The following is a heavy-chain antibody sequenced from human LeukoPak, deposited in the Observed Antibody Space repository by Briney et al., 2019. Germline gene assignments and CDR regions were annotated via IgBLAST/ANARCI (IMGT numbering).Heavy chain of an antibody. Sequence: PGGSLRLSCAASRFTLSAYSMSWVRQAPGKGLEWVSAISGSGGNTYYADSVKGRFTISRDNSKNTLYLQMNSLRAEDTAAYYCARGGILYGMDVWGQGTTVTVSS. D-gene: IGHD6-13*01. CDR3: ARGGILYGMDV. CDR1: RFTLSAYS. V-gene: IGHV3-23*01. J-gene: IGHJ6*02. CDR2: ISGSGGNT.